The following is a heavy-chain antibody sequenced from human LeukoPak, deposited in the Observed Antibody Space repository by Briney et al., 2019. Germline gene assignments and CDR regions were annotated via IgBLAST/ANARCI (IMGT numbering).Heavy chain of an antibody. J-gene: IGHJ6*03. D-gene: IGHD5-24*01. Sequence: GGSLRLSCAASGFTFSDYYMSWIRQAPGKGLEWVSYISSSGSTIYYADSVKDRFTISRDNAKNSLYLQMNSLRAEDTAVYYCARGSRWLQFGSYYYYMDVWGKGTTVTVSS. CDR1: GFTFSDYY. V-gene: IGHV3-11*01. CDR3: ARGSRWLQFGSYYYYMDV. CDR2: ISSSGSTI.